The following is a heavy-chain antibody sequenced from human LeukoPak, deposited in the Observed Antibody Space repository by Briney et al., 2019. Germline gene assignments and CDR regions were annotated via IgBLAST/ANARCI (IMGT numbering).Heavy chain of an antibody. CDR3: ARDSQYDSSGYAFDI. D-gene: IGHD3-22*01. CDR1: GYTFTSYY. V-gene: IGHV1-46*01. J-gene: IGHJ3*02. Sequence: ASVKVSCKASGYTFTSYYMHWVRQAPGQGLEWMGIINPGGGSTSYAQKFQGRVTMTRDTSTDTVHMELRSLSSEDTAVYYCARDSQYDSSGYAFDIWGQGTMVTVSS. CDR2: INPGGGST.